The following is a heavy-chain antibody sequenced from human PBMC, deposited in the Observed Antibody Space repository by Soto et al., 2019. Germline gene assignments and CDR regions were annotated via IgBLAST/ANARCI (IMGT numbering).Heavy chain of an antibody. D-gene: IGHD6-19*01. J-gene: IGHJ4*02. CDR2: ISGSGGST. CDR1: GFTFSSYA. Sequence: EVQLLESGGGLVQPGGSLRLSCAASGFTFSSYAMSWVRQAPGKGLEWVSAISGSGGSTYYADSVKGRFTISRDNSKNTLYRQMNSLRAEDTAVYYCAKDLGDSSGWYGYWGQGTLVTVSS. V-gene: IGHV3-23*01. CDR3: AKDLGDSSGWYGY.